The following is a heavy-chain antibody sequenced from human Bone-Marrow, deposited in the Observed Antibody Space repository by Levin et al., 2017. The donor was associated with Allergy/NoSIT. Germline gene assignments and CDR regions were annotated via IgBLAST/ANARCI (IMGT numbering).Heavy chain of an antibody. CDR2: IYYSGDR. D-gene: IGHD6-19*01. V-gene: IGHV4-39*01. J-gene: IGHJ5*02. CDR3: ASLFSSGWTGGVWFDP. Sequence: SETLSLTCTVSGDSMNNDDHYWAWIRQPPGTGLEWIGSIYYSGDRYYSASLSSRLTISLDTSQNQFSLKLSSVTASDTAVYYCASLFSSGWTGGVWFDPWGQGTLVTVSS. CDR1: GDSMNNDDHY.